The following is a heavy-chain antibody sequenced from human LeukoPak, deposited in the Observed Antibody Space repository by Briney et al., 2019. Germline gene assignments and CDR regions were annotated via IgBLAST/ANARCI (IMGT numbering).Heavy chain of an antibody. D-gene: IGHD1-26*01. CDR3: ARQEGAADY. CDR1: GDSVSRSDSY. Sequence: SETLSLTCSVSGDSVSRSDSYWDWIRQPPGKGLEWIGTIYYSGRTCYNPSLKSRVTIFVDTSKNQFSLKLSSVTAAETAVYYCARQEGAADYWGQGTLVTVSS. J-gene: IGHJ4*02. V-gene: IGHV4-39*01. CDR2: IYYSGRT.